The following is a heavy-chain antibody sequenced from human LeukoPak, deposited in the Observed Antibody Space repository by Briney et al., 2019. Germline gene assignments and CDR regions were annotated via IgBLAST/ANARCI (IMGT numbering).Heavy chain of an antibody. CDR2: IYYSGST. CDR1: GGSIGSSSYY. CDR3: ARRGVRGVIIKTQDWFDP. V-gene: IGHV4-39*01. D-gene: IGHD3-10*01. J-gene: IGHJ5*02. Sequence: SETLSLTCTVSGGSIGSSSYYWGWIRQPPGKGLEWIGSIYYSGSTYYNPSLKSRVTISVDTSKNQFSLKLSSVTAADTAVYYCARRGVRGVIIKTQDWFDPWGQGTLVTVSS.